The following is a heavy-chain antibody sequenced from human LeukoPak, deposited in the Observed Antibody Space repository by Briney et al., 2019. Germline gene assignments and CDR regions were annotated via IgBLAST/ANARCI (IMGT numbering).Heavy chain of an antibody. CDR3: ASGIVSGSFDY. CDR1: GGSISSGSYY. D-gene: IGHD1-26*01. V-gene: IGHV4-61*02. Sequence: SQTLSLTCTVSGGSISSGSYYWSWIRQPAGKGLEWIGRIYTSGSTNYNPSLKSRVTISVVTSKNQFSLKLSSVTAADTAVYYCASGIVSGSFDYWGQGTLVTVSS. CDR2: IYTSGST. J-gene: IGHJ4*02.